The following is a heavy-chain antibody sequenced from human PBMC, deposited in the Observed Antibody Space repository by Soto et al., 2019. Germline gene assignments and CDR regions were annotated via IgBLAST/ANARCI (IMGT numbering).Heavy chain of an antibody. CDR1: GFTFSSYW. D-gene: IGHD2-15*01. CDR3: ASAGYCSGGSCYPSIFYFDY. Sequence: GSLRLSCAASGFTFSSYWMSWVRQAPGKGLEWVANIKQDGSEKYYVDSVKGRFTISRDNAKNSLYLQMNSLRAEDTAVYYCASAGYCSGGSCYPSIFYFDYWGQGTLVTVSS. V-gene: IGHV3-7*01. CDR2: IKQDGSEK. J-gene: IGHJ4*02.